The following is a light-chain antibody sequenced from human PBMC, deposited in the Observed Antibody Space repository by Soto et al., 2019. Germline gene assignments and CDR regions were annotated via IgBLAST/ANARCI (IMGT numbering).Light chain of an antibody. CDR1: QSVSSY. CDR2: DTS. J-gene: IGKJ1*01. Sequence: EIVLTQSPATLSLSPGERATLSCRASQSVSSYLAWYQQKPGQAPRLLIYDTSNRATGIPARLSGSGSGTDFTLTISSLEPEDLAVYYCQQYGSSGTFGQGTKVDIK. CDR3: QQYGSSGT. V-gene: IGKV3-11*01.